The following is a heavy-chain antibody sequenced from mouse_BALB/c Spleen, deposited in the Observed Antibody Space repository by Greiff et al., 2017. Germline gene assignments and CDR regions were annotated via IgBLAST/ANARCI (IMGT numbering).Heavy chain of an antibody. V-gene: IGHV1-18*01. J-gene: IGHJ4*01. CDR2: INPNNGGT. CDR3: ARGGNFYYYAMDY. CDR1: GYTFTDYN. D-gene: IGHD2-1*01. Sequence: EVKLVESGPELVKPGASVKIPCKASGYTFTDYNMDWVKQSHGKSLEWIGDINPNNGGTIYNQKFKGKATLTVDKSSSTAYMELRSLTSEDTAVYYCARGGNFYYYAMDYWGQGTSVTVSS.